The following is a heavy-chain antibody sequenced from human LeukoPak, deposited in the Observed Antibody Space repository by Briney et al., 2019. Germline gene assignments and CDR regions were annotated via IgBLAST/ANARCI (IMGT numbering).Heavy chain of an antibody. J-gene: IGHJ4*02. CDR3: ARDADGPGSLIDY. CDR1: GFIFSSYT. CDR2: ISSSSSYI. D-gene: IGHD2-8*01. Sequence: GGSLRLSCAASGFIFSSYTMNWVRQAPGKGLEWVSSISSSSSYIYYADSVKGRFTISRDNAKNTLFLQMSSLRAEDTAVYYCARDADGPGSLIDYWGQGALVTVSS. V-gene: IGHV3-21*01.